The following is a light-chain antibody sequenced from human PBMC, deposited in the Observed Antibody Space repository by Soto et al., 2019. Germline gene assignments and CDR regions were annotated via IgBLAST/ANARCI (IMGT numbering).Light chain of an antibody. CDR2: GSS. CDR1: QSVSSNY. J-gene: IGKJ1*01. V-gene: IGKV3-20*01. CDR3: QQYARSPWT. Sequence: ESVLTQSPGTLSLSPGERATLSCRASQSVSSNYLAWFQQRSGQTPRLLIYGSSSRASDIPDRFSGSGSGTDFTLTITRLEPEDFAVYYCQQYARSPWTFGQGTKVDIK.